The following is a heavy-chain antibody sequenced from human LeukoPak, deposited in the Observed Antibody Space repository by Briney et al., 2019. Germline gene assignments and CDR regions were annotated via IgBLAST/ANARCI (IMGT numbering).Heavy chain of an antibody. Sequence: GGSLRLSCAASGFTVNNNYMSWVRQAPGKGLEWVSVIYSGDITYYADSVKGRFTISRDNSKNTLYLQMNSLRAEDTAVYYCARGSGYNYGFPDYWGQGTLVTVSS. V-gene: IGHV3-53*01. D-gene: IGHD5-18*01. CDR2: IYSGDIT. CDR1: GFTVNNNY. J-gene: IGHJ4*02. CDR3: ARGSGYNYGFPDY.